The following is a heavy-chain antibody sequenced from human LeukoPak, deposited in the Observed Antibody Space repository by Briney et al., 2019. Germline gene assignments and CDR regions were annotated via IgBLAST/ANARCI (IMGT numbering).Heavy chain of an antibody. CDR3: ARVIRYYDSSGYHDYFDY. CDR1: GFSFNSYA. V-gene: IGHV3-30*04. J-gene: IGHJ4*02. D-gene: IGHD3-22*01. CDR2: ISYDGSSK. Sequence: PGGSLRLSCAASGFSFNSYAMYWVRQAPGKGLEWVAVISYDGSSKNYADSVRGRFTISRDNSKNTLDLQMNGLRAEDTAVYYCARVIRYYDSSGYHDYFDYWGQGTLVTVSS.